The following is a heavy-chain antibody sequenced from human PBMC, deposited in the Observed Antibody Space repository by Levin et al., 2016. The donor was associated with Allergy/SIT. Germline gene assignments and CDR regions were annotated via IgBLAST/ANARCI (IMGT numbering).Heavy chain of an antibody. J-gene: IGHJ5*02. Sequence: ASVKVSCKASGYTFNRYVINWLRQAPGQGPEWMGWINTKTGQAKYAQGFTERYVFSLDTSVTTAYLQISSLKTDDTAMYYCARQGGTYFEALFPDNWFRPLGPGNPGHRLL. CDR1: GYTFNRYV. D-gene: IGHD3-9*01. V-gene: IGHV7-4-1*02. CDR3: ARQGGTYFEALFPDNWFRP. CDR2: INTKTGQA.